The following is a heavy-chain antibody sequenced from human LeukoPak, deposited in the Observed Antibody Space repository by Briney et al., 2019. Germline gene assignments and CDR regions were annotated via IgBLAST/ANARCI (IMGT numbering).Heavy chain of an antibody. CDR3: ARCELWFGECPFDY. CDR1: GYSFTGYY. J-gene: IGHJ4*02. D-gene: IGHD3-10*01. CDR2: INPNSGGT. Sequence: ASVKVSCKASGYSFTGYYIHWVRQAPGQGLEWMGRINPNSGGTNYAQKFQGRVTMTRDTSISTAYMELSRLRSDDTAVYYCARCELWFGECPFDYWGQGTLVTVSS. V-gene: IGHV1-2*06.